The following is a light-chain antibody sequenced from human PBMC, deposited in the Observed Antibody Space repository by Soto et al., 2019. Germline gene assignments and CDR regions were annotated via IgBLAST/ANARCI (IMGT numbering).Light chain of an antibody. Sequence: DIQMTQSPSTLSGSVGDRVTITCRASQTSSSWLSWYQQKPWKAPKLLIYKASTLKSGVPSRFSGSGSGTEFTLTISSLQPDDFATYYCQHYNSYSEAFGQGTKVDI. CDR1: QTSSSW. V-gene: IGKV1-5*03. J-gene: IGKJ1*01. CDR2: KAS. CDR3: QHYNSYSEA.